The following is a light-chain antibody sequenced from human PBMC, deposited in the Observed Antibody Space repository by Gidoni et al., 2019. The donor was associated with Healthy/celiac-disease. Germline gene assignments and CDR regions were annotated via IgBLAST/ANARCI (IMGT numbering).Light chain of an antibody. CDR2: DAS. CDR1: QSVSSY. CDR3: QQRSNWPPLFT. J-gene: IGKJ3*01. Sequence: EIVLTQSPATLSLSPGERATLSCRASQSVSSYLAWYQQQPGPAPRLLIYDASNRATGIPARFSGSGSGTDFTLTISSLEPEDFAVYYCQQRSNWPPLFTFGPGTKVDIK. V-gene: IGKV3-11*01.